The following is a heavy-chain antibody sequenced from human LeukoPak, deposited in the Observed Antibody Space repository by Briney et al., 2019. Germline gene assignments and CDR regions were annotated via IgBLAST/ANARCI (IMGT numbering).Heavy chain of an antibody. J-gene: IGHJ4*02. V-gene: IGHV3-64D*09. CDR2: IVSNGDST. CDR1: GFTFSRYG. CDR3: ARDKPPPYYYDSSGIFDY. D-gene: IGHD3-22*01. Sequence: GGSLRLSCSASGFTFSRYGMHWVRQAPGKGLEYVSAIVSNGDSTYYADSVKGRFTISRDNAKNTLYLQMSSLRPDDTAVYYCARDKPPPYYYDSSGIFDYWGQGTLVTVSS.